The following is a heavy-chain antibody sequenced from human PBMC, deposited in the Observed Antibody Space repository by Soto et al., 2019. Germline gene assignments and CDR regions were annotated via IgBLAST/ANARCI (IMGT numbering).Heavy chain of an antibody. J-gene: IGHJ5*02. CDR1: GYTFNSYD. V-gene: IGHV1-8*01. CDR3: ARLRRYGSGKGWFDP. CDR2: MNPNSGNT. Sequence: QVQLVQSGAEVKKPGASVKVSCKASGYTFNSYDINWVRQATGQGLEWMGWMNPNSGNTGYAQKFQGRVTITRNTSISTAYMELSSLRTEDTAVHYCARLRRYGSGKGWFDPWGQGTLVTVSS. D-gene: IGHD3-10*01.